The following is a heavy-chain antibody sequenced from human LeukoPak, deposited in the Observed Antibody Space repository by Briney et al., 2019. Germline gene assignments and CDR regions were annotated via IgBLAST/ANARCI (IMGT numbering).Heavy chain of an antibody. V-gene: IGHV3-30*18. D-gene: IGHD5-12*01. CDR3: AKGLSMVATTGFDY. Sequence: GGSLRLSCAASGFTFSNYAMHWVRQAPGKGLEWXXLISYDGSNKYYADSVKGRFTISRDNSKNTLYLQMNSLRAEDTAVYYCAKGLSMVATTGFDYWGQGTLVTVSS. J-gene: IGHJ4*02. CDR2: ISYDGSNK. CDR1: GFTFSNYA.